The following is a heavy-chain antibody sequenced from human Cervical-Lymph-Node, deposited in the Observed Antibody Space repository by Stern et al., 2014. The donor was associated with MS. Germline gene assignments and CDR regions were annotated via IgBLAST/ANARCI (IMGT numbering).Heavy chain of an antibody. CDR3: ARQRTPMVRGVRPNDVNSLDP. CDR2: INPNRGGT. CDR1: GYAFTGYY. V-gene: IGHV1-2*02. Sequence: QVQLVQSGAEVKKPGASVKVSCKASGYAFTGYYMHWVRQAPGQGLEWMGWINPNRGGTNSAQKFQGRVTMTRDTSISTVNMEVSRLRSDDTAVYYCARQRTPMVRGVRPNDVNSLDPWGQGTLVTVSS. J-gene: IGHJ5*02. D-gene: IGHD3-10*01.